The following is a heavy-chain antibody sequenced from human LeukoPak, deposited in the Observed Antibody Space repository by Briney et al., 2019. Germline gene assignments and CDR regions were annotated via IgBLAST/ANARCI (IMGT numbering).Heavy chain of an antibody. CDR3: AKSYYYDSSGYLFLFDY. D-gene: IGHD3-22*01. CDR1: GFAFSSYW. Sequence: GGSLRLSCTASGFAFSSYWMSWVRQAPGRGLEWVANIKQDGSEKHYVDSVKGRFTISRDNAKNSLYLQMNSLRAEDTAVYYCAKSYYYDSSGYLFLFDYWGQGTLVTVSS. J-gene: IGHJ4*02. CDR2: IKQDGSEK. V-gene: IGHV3-7*01.